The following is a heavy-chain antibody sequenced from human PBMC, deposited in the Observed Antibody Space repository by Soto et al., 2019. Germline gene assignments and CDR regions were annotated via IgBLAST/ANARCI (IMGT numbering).Heavy chain of an antibody. J-gene: IGHJ4*02. Sequence: GGSLGLSCAASGFTVSSNYMSWVRQAPGKGLEWVSVIYSGGSTYYADSVKGRFTISRDNSKNTLYLQMNSLRAEDTAVYYCASEEIYGSGSSFDYWGQGTLVTVSS. CDR3: ASEEIYGSGSSFDY. CDR1: GFTVSSNY. D-gene: IGHD3-10*01. V-gene: IGHV3-66*01. CDR2: IYSGGST.